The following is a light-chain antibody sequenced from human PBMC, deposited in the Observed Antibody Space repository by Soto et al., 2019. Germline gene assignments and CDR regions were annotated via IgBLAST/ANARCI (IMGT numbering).Light chain of an antibody. CDR2: EGS. V-gene: IGLV2-23*01. J-gene: IGLJ1*01. CDR3: CPYAGSSFYV. Sequence: QSVLTQPASVSGSPGQSITISCTGTSSDVGSYNLVSWYQQHPGKAPKLMIYEGSKRPSGVSNRFSGSKSGNTASLTISGLQAEDEADYYCCPYAGSSFYVFGTGTKLTVL. CDR1: SSDVGSYNL.